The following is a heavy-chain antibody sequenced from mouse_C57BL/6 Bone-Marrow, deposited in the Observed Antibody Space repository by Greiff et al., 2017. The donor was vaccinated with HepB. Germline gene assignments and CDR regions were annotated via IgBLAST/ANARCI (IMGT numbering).Heavy chain of an antibody. Sequence: EVKVEEPGGGLVQPGGSMKLSCVASGFTFSNYWMNWVRQSPEQGLEWVAQIRLKSDNYTTHYAESVKGRFTISRDDFKSSCYLQRDNLRAEYTGIYYCTADEGDFDYWGQGTTLTVSS. V-gene: IGHV6-3*01. CDR2: IRLKSDNYTT. CDR3: TADEGDFDY. J-gene: IGHJ2*01. CDR1: GFTFSNYW.